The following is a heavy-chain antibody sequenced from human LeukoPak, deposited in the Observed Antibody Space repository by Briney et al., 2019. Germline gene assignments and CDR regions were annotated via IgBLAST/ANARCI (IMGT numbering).Heavy chain of an antibody. CDR3: ARERDDYNFFDY. Sequence: SGGSLILSCAASGFTFDSCWMSWVRQAPGEGLEWVANIKQDGSEKYYVDSVKGRFTISRDNAKKSLYLQMNSLRAEDTAVYYCARERDDYNFFDYWGQGTLVTVSS. CDR1: GFTFDSCW. CDR2: IKQDGSEK. D-gene: IGHD5-24*01. J-gene: IGHJ4*02. V-gene: IGHV3-7*04.